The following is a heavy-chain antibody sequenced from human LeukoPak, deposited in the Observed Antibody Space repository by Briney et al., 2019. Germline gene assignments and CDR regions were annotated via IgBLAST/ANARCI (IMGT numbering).Heavy chain of an antibody. V-gene: IGHV4-59*02. Sequence: SETLSLTCSASGVSVNSRYWSWVRQPPEKGLEWIGYIHYSGATNYNPSLKSRVSISIDTPRNQFSLSLSSVTAADTAVYYCAREDPLTAHFDYWGQGTLVTVSS. CDR1: GVSVNSRY. CDR2: IHYSGAT. J-gene: IGHJ4*02. CDR3: AREDPLTAHFDY. D-gene: IGHD2-21*02.